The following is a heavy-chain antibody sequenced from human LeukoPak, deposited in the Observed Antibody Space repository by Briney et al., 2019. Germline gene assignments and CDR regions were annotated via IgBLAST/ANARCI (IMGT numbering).Heavy chain of an antibody. Sequence: GGSLRLSCVASGFTFSNSWMSWVRQAPGKGLEWMANINQDGSEKYYVDSVKGRFTISRDNAKNSLYLQMNSLRAEDTAVYYCAPTGKVTVGIGYWGQGTLVTVSS. CDR1: GFTFSNSW. J-gene: IGHJ4*02. CDR2: INQDGSEK. V-gene: IGHV3-7*02. D-gene: IGHD2-21*02. CDR3: APTGKVTVGIGY.